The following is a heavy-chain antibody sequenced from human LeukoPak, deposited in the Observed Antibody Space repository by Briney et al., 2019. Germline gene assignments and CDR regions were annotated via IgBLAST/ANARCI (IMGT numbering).Heavy chain of an antibody. J-gene: IGHJ4*02. Sequence: SETLSLTCTVSGGSISSGSYYWSWIRQPAGKGLEWIGRIYTSGSTNYNPSLKSRVTISVDTSKNQFSLKLSSVTAADTAVYYRARDRHLGYCSGGSCYSHYFDYWGQGTLVTVSS. V-gene: IGHV4-61*02. CDR1: GGSISSGSYY. CDR3: ARDRHLGYCSGGSCYSHYFDY. CDR2: IYTSGST. D-gene: IGHD2-15*01.